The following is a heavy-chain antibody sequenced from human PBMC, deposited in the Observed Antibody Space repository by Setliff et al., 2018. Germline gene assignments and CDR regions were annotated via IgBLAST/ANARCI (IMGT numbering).Heavy chain of an antibody. D-gene: IGHD3-22*01. J-gene: IGHJ4*02. CDR2: ISAYNGNT. CDR3: ARGYYDSYARYYVVGDY. Sequence: ASVKVSCKASGYTFTSYGISWVRQAPGQGLDWMGWISAYNGNTNYAQKFQGRVTMTRDTYTSTVYMELSSLRTEDTAVYYCARGYYDSYARYYVVGDYWGQGTPVTVSS. CDR1: GYTFTSYG. V-gene: IGHV1-18*01.